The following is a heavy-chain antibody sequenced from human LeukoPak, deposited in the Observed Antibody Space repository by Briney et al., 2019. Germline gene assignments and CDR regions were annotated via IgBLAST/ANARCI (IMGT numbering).Heavy chain of an antibody. CDR2: IYYSGST. V-gene: IGHV4-31*03. CDR3: ACSEGKDIEVVPGTFDP. Sequence: PSQTLSLTCTVSGGSISSGGYYWSWIRQHPGKGLEWIGYIYYSGSTYYNPSLKSRVTISVDTSKNQFSLKLSSVTAADTAVYYCACSEGKDIEVVPGTFDPWGQGTLVTVSS. D-gene: IGHD2-2*01. J-gene: IGHJ5*02. CDR1: GGSISSGGYY.